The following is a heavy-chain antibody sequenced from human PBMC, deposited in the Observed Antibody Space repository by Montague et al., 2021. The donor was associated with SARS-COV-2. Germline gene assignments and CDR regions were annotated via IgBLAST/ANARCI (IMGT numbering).Heavy chain of an antibody. CDR3: ARTEYNWNDWFDP. Sequence: ETLSLTRSVSGGSISSYYWSWIRQSPGKGLEWIGYIFHSGITDXNPSLKSRVTISVDMSKNQFSLQLNSVTAADSAVYYCARTEYNWNDWFDPWGQGTLVTVSS. V-gene: IGHV4-59*13. CDR1: GGSISSYY. J-gene: IGHJ5*02. CDR2: IFHSGIT. D-gene: IGHD1-20*01.